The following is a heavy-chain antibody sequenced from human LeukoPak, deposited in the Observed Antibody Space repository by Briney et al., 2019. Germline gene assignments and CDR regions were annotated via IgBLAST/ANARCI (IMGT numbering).Heavy chain of an antibody. CDR3: ARDHYYEYFDY. V-gene: IGHV3-48*02. CDR1: GFIFSSHS. J-gene: IGHJ4*02. CDR2: ISSGSTI. Sequence: PGGSLRLSCAASGFIFSSHSMNWVRQAPGKGLEWVSYISSGSTIYYADSVKGRFTISRDNAKNSLYLQMNSLRDEDTAVYYCARDHYYEYFDYWGQGTRVTVSS. D-gene: IGHD3-22*01.